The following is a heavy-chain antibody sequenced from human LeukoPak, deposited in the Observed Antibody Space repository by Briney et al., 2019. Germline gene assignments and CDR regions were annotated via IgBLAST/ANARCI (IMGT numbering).Heavy chain of an antibody. CDR3: ARGTGEQLVHRRYYCGMDV. CDR2: IIPIFGTA. CDR1: GGTFSSYA. Sequence: ASVKVSCKASGGTFSSYAISWVRQAPGQGLEWMGGIIPIFGTANYAQKFQGRVTITADESTSTAYMELSSLRSEDTAVYYCARGTGEQLVHRRYYCGMDVWGQGTTVTVSS. D-gene: IGHD6-6*01. V-gene: IGHV1-69*13. J-gene: IGHJ6*02.